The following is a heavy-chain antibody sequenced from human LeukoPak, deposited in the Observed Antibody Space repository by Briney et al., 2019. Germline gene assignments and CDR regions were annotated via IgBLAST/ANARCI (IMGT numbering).Heavy chain of an antibody. J-gene: IGHJ3*02. CDR3: ARDEVYTYGRNAFDI. D-gene: IGHD5-18*01. CDR1: GFTFSNYA. CDR2: INTDGSST. Sequence: PGGSLRLSCAASGFTFSNYAMTWVRQAPGKGLVWVSRINTDGSSTSYADSVKGRFTISRGNAKNTLYLQMNSLRAEDTAVYYCARDEVYTYGRNAFDIWGQGTTVTVSS. V-gene: IGHV3-74*01.